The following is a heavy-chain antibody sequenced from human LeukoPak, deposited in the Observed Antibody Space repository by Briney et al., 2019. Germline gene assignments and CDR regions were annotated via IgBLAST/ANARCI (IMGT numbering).Heavy chain of an antibody. D-gene: IGHD4-23*01. CDR1: GFTFSSYA. CDR2: ISSSSSTI. J-gene: IGHJ3*01. CDR3: ARKNSPQPPYDAFDV. Sequence: GGSLRLSCAASGFTFSSYAMIWDRQAPGKGLEWLSYISSSSSTIYYADSVKGRFIISRDNAKDSLFLQMNSLRDEDTAVYYCARKNSPQPPYDAFDVWGQGTMVTVSS. V-gene: IGHV3-48*02.